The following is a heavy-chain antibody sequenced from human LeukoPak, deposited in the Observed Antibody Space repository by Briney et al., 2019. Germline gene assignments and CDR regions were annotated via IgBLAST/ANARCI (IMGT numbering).Heavy chain of an antibody. J-gene: IGHJ4*02. CDR2: IYSGGST. Sequence: PGGSLRLSCVPSGFSVISNYISWVRPAPRKGVEWVSVIYSGGSTYYADSVKGRFTIPRDNSKNTLYLQMNSLRAEDTAVYYCAREWDSSGYYYDYWGQGTLVTVSS. V-gene: IGHV3-66*02. D-gene: IGHD3-22*01. CDR3: AREWDSSGYYYDY. CDR1: GFSVISNY.